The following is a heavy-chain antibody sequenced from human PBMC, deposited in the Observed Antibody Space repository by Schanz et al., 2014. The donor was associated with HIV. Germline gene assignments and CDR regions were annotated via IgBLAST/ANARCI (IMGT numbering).Heavy chain of an antibody. V-gene: IGHV3-30-3*01. CDR2: ISHDGSNK. CDR1: GFTFSNYA. D-gene: IGHD3-22*01. CDR3: ARDLPNPYFDFSGPAGDY. Sequence: VQLVESGGGPVKPGGSVRLSCAVSGFTFSNYAMHWVRQAPGKGLEWVAVISHDGSNKYSADSVKGRFTISRDNSKNALYLQMNSLRDEDTGVYYCARDLPNPYFDFSGPAGDYWGQGALVTVSS. J-gene: IGHJ4*02.